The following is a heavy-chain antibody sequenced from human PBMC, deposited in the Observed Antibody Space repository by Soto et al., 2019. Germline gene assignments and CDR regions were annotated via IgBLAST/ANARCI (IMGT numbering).Heavy chain of an antibody. CDR1: GFTFSYYY. D-gene: IGHD1-1*01. V-gene: IGHV3-11*06. CDR2: SSNSGTFS. CDR3: ARSGDNYNRLDY. J-gene: IGHJ4*02. Sequence: GGSLRLSCEGSGFTFSYYYISWIRQAPGKGLEWISYSSNSGTFSRYADSVKGRFSISRDNTKNLLYLQMNSLRAEDTAVYYCARSGDNYNRLDYWGQGTPVTVSS.